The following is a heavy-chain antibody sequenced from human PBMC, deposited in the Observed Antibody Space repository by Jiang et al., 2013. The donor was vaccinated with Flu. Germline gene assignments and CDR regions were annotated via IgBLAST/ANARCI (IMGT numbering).Heavy chain of an antibody. CDR2: INPNSGGT. J-gene: IGHJ4*02. CDR1: GYTFTGYY. Sequence: GAEVKKPGASVKVSCKASGYTFTGYYMHWVRQAPGQGLEWMGWINPNSGGTNYAQKFQGRVTMTRDTSISTAYMELSGLRSDDTAVYYCAREYPIAAAGTGFADYWGQGTLVTVSS. V-gene: IGHV1-2*02. D-gene: IGHD6-13*01. CDR3: AREYPIAAAGTGFADY.